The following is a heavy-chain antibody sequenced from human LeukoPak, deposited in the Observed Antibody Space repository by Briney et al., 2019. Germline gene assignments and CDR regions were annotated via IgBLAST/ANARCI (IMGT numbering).Heavy chain of an antibody. V-gene: IGHV3-23*01. CDR2: ISGSGGTT. J-gene: IGHJ4*02. CDR3: AQEGGYIYSLLEN. CDR1: GVTFSNYG. D-gene: IGHD5-18*01. Sequence: GGSLRLSCAASGVTFSNYGMSWVRQAPGKGLEWVSAISGSGGTTYYADSVKGRFTVSRDTSKNTLYLHMNSLSAEDAAVYYCAQEGGYIYSLLENWGQGTLVTVSS.